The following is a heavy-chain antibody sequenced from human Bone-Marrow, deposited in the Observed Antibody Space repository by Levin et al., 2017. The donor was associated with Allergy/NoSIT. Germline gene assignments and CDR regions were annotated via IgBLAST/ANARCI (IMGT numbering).Heavy chain of an antibody. J-gene: IGHJ1*01. V-gene: IGHV3-15*01. CDR3: TTAGGYLANPHDFEV. Sequence: GGSLRLSCAASGLTFSNAWMRWVRQAPGKGLEWIGRIKIKRDGETRDYATPVKGRFIISREYSENKLYLQMNSLKTEDTAVYYCTTAGGYLANPHDFEVWGQGTLVTVSS. CDR1: GLTFSNAW. D-gene: IGHD5-12*01. CDR2: IKIKRDGETR.